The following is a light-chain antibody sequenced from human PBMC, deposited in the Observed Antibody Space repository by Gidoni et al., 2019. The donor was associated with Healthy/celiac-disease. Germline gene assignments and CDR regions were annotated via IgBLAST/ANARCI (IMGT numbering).Light chain of an antibody. V-gene: IGKV4-1*01. CDR2: WAS. J-gene: IGKJ4*01. Sequence: DIVMTQSRDSLAGSLGERATSNCKSSQSVLYSSNNKNYLAWYQQKPGQPPKLLIYWASTRESGVPDRFRGSGSGTDFTLTISSLQAEDVAVYYCQQYYSTPPVTFGGGTKVEIK. CDR1: QSVLYSSNNKNY. CDR3: QQYYSTPPVT.